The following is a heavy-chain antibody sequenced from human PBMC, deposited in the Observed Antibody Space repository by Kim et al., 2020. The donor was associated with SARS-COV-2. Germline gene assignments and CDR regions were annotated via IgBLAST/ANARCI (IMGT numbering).Heavy chain of an antibody. D-gene: IGHD3-10*01. Sequence: GGSLRLSCAASGFTFGNYAMNWVRQAPGKGLEWVAYIKGGGGGTHYADSVKGRFTISRDNSNNTLYLEMNSLGAEETALYYCVKCSSNYGNDAFDVWGPGTMVTVSS. CDR1: GFTFGNYA. J-gene: IGHJ3*01. CDR2: IKGGGGGT. CDR3: VKCSSNYGNDAFDV. V-gene: IGHV3-23*01.